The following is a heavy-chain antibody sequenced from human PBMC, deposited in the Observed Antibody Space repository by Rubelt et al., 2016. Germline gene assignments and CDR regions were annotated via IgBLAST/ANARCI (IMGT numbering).Heavy chain of an antibody. CDR1: GGSISSYY. D-gene: IGHD3-10*01. CDR3: ARHKMRDGEVHFDY. Sequence: QVQLQESGPGLVKPSETLSLTCTVSGGSISSYYWGWIRQPPGKGLEWIGSIYYSGSTYYIPSLKSRVTISVDTSKNQFSLNLSSGTAADTAVYSGARHKMRDGEVHFDYWGKGSLVTVSS. CDR2: IYYSGST. J-gene: IGHJ4*02. V-gene: IGHV4-39*01.